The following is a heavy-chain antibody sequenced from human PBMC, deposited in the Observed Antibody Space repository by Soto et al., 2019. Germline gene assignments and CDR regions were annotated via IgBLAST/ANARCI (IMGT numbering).Heavy chain of an antibody. J-gene: IGHJ6*03. CDR1: GYTFTSYA. V-gene: IGHV1-3*01. CDR2: INAGNGNT. Sequence: ASVKVSCKASGYTFTSYAMHWVRQAPGQRLEWMGWINAGNGNTKYSQKFQGRVTITRDTSASTAYMELSSLRSEDTAVYYCAKDGGDVVVVAATPDYYYMDVWGKGTTVTVSS. D-gene: IGHD2-15*01. CDR3: AKDGGDVVVVAATPDYYYMDV.